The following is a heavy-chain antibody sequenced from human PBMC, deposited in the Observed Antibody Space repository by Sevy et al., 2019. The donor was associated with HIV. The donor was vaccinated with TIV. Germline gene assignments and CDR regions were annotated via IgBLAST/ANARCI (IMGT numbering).Heavy chain of an antibody. CDR3: ARANGYCSSTSCPAYFDY. D-gene: IGHD2-2*01. V-gene: IGHV4-59*01. CDR1: GGSISSYY. J-gene: IGHJ4*02. CDR2: IYYSGST. Sequence: SETLSLTCTVSGGSISSYYWSWIRQPPGKGLEWIGSIYYSGSTNYNPSLKSRVTISVDTSKNQFSLKLSSVTAADTAVYYCARANGYCSSTSCPAYFDYWGQGTLVTVSS.